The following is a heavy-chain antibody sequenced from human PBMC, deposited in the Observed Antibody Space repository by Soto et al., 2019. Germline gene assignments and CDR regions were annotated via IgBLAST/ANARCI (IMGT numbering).Heavy chain of an antibody. J-gene: IGHJ3*02. Sequence: PSETLSLTCAVSGGSISSGGYSWSWIRQPPGKGLEWIGEIYHSGSTNYNPSLKSRVTISVDKSKNQFSLKLSSVTAADTAVYYCARGEEAVAGDDAFDIWGQGTMVTVSS. CDR3: ARGEEAVAGDDAFDI. CDR2: IYHSGST. V-gene: IGHV4-30-2*01. CDR1: GGSISSGGYS. D-gene: IGHD6-19*01.